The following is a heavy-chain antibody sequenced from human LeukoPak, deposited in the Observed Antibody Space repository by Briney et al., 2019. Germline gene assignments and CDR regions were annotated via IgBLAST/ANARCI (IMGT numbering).Heavy chain of an antibody. CDR3: VRMGGDNGGKTLEN. J-gene: IGHJ4*02. Sequence: PGGSLRLSCAASGFTFSSYGMHWVRQAPGKGLDWVAMIYYDGSNKYYADSVKGRFTISRDNSKNTVYLQMNSLRAEDTAVYFCVRMGGDNGGKTLENWGQGTLVIVSP. CDR2: IYYDGSNK. D-gene: IGHD4-23*01. CDR1: GFTFSSYG. V-gene: IGHV3-33*01.